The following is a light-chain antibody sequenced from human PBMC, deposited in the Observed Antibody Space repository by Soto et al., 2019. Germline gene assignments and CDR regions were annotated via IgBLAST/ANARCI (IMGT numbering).Light chain of an antibody. Sequence: QSALTQPRSVSGSPRQSVTISCTGTNSDVGGYNYVSWYQQHPGKAPKLMIYDVSKRPSGVPDRFSGSKSGNTASLTISGLQAEDEADYYCCSYAGSYTFYVFGTGTKLTVL. V-gene: IGLV2-11*01. CDR3: CSYAGSYTFYV. CDR2: DVS. CDR1: NSDVGGYNY. J-gene: IGLJ1*01.